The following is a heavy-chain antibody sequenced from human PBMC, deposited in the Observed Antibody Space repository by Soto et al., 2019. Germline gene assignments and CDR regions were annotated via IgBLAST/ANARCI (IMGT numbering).Heavy chain of an antibody. CDR2: ISYDGSNK. D-gene: IGHD2-2*01. Sequence: QVQLVESGGGVVQPGRSLRLSCAASGFIFNTYDMHWVRQAPCKGLEWVAVISYDGSNKYYADSVKGRLTISRDNSKKMLYLQMNSLRPEDTAVYYCAKGQHCSSTSCYFYYYGMDVWGQGTKVAVSS. CDR1: GFIFNTYD. CDR3: AKGQHCSSTSCYFYYYGMDV. V-gene: IGHV3-30*18. J-gene: IGHJ6*02.